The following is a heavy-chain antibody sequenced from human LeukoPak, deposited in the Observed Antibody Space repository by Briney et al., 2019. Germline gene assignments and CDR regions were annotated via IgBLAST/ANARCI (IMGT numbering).Heavy chain of an antibody. CDR2: IYYSGST. Sequence: SETLSLTCTVSGGSISSYYWSWIRQPPGKGLEWIGYIYYSGSTNYNPSLKSRVTISVDTSKNQFSLKLSSVTAADTAVYYCARGSCSGGSCYWNLYYFDYWGQGTLVTVSS. J-gene: IGHJ4*02. D-gene: IGHD2-15*01. CDR3: ARGSCSGGSCYWNLYYFDY. CDR1: GGSISSYY. V-gene: IGHV4-59*01.